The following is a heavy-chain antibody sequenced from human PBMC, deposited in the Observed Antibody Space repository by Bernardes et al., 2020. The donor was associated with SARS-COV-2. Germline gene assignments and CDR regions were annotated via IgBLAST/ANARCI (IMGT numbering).Heavy chain of an antibody. CDR1: GGSINSYY. D-gene: IGHD6-19*01. Sequence: SETLSLTCTVSGGSINSYYWNWIRQPPGKGLEWIGYIYNNGRINYNPSLKSRITISVDTSNNQFFLKLRSVTAADTAVYFCASSALALSGPFFDNWGQGVLVTVPS. CDR3: ASSALALSGPFFDN. CDR2: IYNNGRI. V-gene: IGHV4-59*01. J-gene: IGHJ4*02.